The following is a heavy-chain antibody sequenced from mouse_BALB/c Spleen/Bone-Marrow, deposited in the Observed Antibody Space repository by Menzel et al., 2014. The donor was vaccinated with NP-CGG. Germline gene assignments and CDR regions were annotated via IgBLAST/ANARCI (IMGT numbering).Heavy chain of an antibody. Sequence: VQLQQSGTVLARPGASVKMSCKASGYTFTSYWMHWVKQRPGQGLEWIGAIYPGISDTSYNQKFKGKAKLTAVTFTTTAYMDLSSLTNGDSAVYYCTRSGNAMDYWGQGTSVTVSS. D-gene: IGHD1-1*02. CDR1: GYTFTSYW. CDR3: TRSGNAMDY. V-gene: IGHV1-5*01. J-gene: IGHJ4*01. CDR2: IYPGISDT.